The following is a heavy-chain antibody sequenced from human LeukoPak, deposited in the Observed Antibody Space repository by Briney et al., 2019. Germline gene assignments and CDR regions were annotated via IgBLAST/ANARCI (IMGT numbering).Heavy chain of an antibody. CDR2: IRSKAYGGTT. V-gene: IGHV3-49*04. CDR3: TREGPLPPDYYYYGMDV. CDR1: GFTFGDYA. J-gene: IGHJ6*02. Sequence: GGSLRLSCTASGFTFGDYAMSWVRQAPGKGLEWVGFIRSKAYGGTTEYAASVKGRFTISRDDSKSIAYLQMYSLKTEDTAVYYCTREGPLPPDYYYYGMDVWGQGTTVTVSS.